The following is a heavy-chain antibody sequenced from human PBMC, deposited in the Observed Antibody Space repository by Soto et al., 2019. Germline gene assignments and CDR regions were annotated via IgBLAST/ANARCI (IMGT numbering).Heavy chain of an antibody. CDR2: INVGNGNT. J-gene: IGHJ4*02. V-gene: IGHV1-3*01. D-gene: IGHD6-19*01. CDR3: ARPNLWLAFDY. CDR1: GLTFTSSA. Sequence: ASVKVSCKASGLTFTSSAVQWVRQAPGQRLEWMGWINVGNGNTKYSQKFQGRVTITRDTSTSTAYMELSSLRSEDTAVYYCARPNLWLAFDYWGQGTLVTVSS.